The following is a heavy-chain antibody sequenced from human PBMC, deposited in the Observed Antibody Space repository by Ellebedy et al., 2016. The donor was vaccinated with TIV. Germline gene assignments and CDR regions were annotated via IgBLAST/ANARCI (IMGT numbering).Heavy chain of an antibody. Sequence: GESLKISCATSGFTFDNFATRWFRQASGKGLEWLSYIAGRTSLIYYADSVKGRFTISRDNAKNSAFLQMNSLRVEDTAMYYCVRWGDYEGWDLWGQGTLVTVSS. CDR1: GFTFDNFA. J-gene: IGHJ5*02. D-gene: IGHD4-17*01. CDR3: VRWGDYEGWDL. V-gene: IGHV3-48*04. CDR2: IAGRTSLI.